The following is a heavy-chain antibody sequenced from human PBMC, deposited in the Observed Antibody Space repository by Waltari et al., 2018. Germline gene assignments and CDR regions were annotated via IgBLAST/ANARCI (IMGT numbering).Heavy chain of an antibody. V-gene: IGHV3-23*01. CDR3: AKWSGGGTTNFDY. CDR1: GFTFSSYA. CDR2: ISGSGGST. D-gene: IGHD1-1*01. J-gene: IGHJ4*02. Sequence: EVQLLESGGGLVQPGGSLRLSCAASGFTFSSYAMSWVRQAPGKGLEWVSAISGSGGSTYYADSGKGRFTISRDNSKNTLYLQMNSLRAEDTAVYYCAKWSGGGTTNFDYWGQGTLVTVSS.